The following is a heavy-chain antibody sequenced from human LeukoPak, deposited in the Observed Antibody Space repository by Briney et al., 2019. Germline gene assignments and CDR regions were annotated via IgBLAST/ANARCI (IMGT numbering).Heavy chain of an antibody. D-gene: IGHD3-3*01. CDR3: VINYGFY. CDR2: IDTDSTQS. V-gene: IGHV3-21*01. CDR1: GFTFSSYA. Sequence: GGSLRLSCAASGFTFSSYAMHWVRQTPGKGLEWVASIDTDSTQSWYGDSVKGRFTISRDNTKNSLFLQMHSLRVDDTATYYCVINYGFYWGQGTLVSVSS. J-gene: IGHJ4*02.